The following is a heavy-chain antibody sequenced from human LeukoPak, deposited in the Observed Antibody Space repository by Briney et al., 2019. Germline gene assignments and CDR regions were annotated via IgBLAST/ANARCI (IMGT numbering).Heavy chain of an antibody. CDR1: GFTFSNAW. CDR3: TTEAYSSSWYWFDP. J-gene: IGHJ5*02. CDR2: IKSKTDGGTT. Sequence: PGGSLRLSCAASGFTFSNAWMSWVRQAPGKGLEWVGRIKSKTDGGTTDYAAPVKGRFTISRDDSKNTLYLQMNSLKTEDTAVYYCTTEAYSSSWYWFDPWGQGTLVTVSS. V-gene: IGHV3-15*01. D-gene: IGHD6-13*01.